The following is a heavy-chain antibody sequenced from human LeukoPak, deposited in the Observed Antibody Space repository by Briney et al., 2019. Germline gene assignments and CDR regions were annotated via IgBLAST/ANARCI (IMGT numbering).Heavy chain of an antibody. V-gene: IGHV3-15*01. CDR2: IKSKTDGGTT. J-gene: IGHJ4*02. Sequence: GGSLRLSCAASGFTFSNAWMSWVRQAPGKGLEWVGRIKSKTDGGTTDYAAPVKGRFTISRDDSKNTLYLQMNSLKTEDTAVYYCTTDFSSPFIPAYCGGDCYSGWGQGTLVTVSS. CDR3: TTDFSSPFIPAYCGGDCYSG. D-gene: IGHD2-21*02. CDR1: GFTFSNAW.